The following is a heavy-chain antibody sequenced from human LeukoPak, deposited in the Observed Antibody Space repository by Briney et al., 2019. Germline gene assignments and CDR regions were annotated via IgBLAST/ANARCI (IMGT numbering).Heavy chain of an antibody. CDR1: GFNFRAYW. D-gene: IGHD3-9*01. V-gene: IGHV3-23*01. CDR3: GKMFWVPPLRGAMDV. Sequence: GGSLRLSCTTSGFNFRAYWMAWVRQAPGRGLEWVSTISGRDGRTFYADSVKGQFTISRDNAKSILYMDVNRLRAEDTAVYFCGKMFWVPPLRGAMDVGARGTTVIVSS. CDR2: ISGRDGRT. J-gene: IGHJ6*02.